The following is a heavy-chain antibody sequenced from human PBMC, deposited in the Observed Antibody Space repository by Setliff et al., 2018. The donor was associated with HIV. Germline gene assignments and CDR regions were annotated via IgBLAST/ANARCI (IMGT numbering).Heavy chain of an antibody. Sequence: SETLSLTCTVSGDSISSGSYYWSWIRQHPGKGLEWIGYIHYSGSTHYNPSLGSRLTISVDTSQNRFSLKLSSVTAADTAVYFCARAHHDFWSGYCPFDYWGQGTLVTVSS. D-gene: IGHD3-3*01. CDR2: IHYSGST. J-gene: IGHJ4*02. V-gene: IGHV4-31*03. CDR1: GDSISSGSYY. CDR3: ARAHHDFWSGYCPFDY.